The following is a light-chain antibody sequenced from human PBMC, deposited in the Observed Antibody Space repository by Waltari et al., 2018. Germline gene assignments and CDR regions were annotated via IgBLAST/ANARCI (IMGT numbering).Light chain of an antibody. CDR3: SAWDDSLQVVL. CDR2: SHV. V-gene: IGLV1-44*01. J-gene: IGLJ2*01. Sequence: QSMLTQPPSASGSPGQRVTISCSGGRSNIGSNALNWYQQLPGTAPKLLIYSHVPGPSGVPARFSGSRAGTSASLAISGLQSEDDADYDCSAWDDSLQVVLFGGGTKLTVL. CDR1: RSNIGSNA.